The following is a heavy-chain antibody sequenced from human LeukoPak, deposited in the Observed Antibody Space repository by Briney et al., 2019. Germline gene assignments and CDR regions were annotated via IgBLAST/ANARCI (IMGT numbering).Heavy chain of an antibody. D-gene: IGHD5-24*01. CDR1: GGSISSGGYY. J-gene: IGHJ3*02. V-gene: IGHV4-31*03. CDR3: ARVDMATDLAFDI. CDR2: IYYSGST. Sequence: SETLSLTCTVSGGSISSGGYYWSWIRQHPGKGLEWIGYIYYSGSTYYNPSLKSRVTISVDTSKNQFSLNLTSVTAADTAVYYCARVDMATDLAFDIWGQGTMVTVSS.